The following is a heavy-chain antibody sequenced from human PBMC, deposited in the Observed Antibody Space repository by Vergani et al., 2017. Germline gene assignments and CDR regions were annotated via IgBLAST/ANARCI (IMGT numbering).Heavy chain of an antibody. Sequence: QVQLVESGGGLVKPGGSLRLSCAASGFTFSDYYMSWIRQAPGKGLEWVSYISSSSSYTNYADSVKGRFTISRDNAKNSLYLQMNSLRAEDTAVYYCARDGITTRQKYYYYYYGMDVWGQGP. CDR2: ISSSSSYT. J-gene: IGHJ6*02. D-gene: IGHD1-1*01. CDR1: GFTFSDYY. CDR3: ARDGITTRQKYYYYYYGMDV. V-gene: IGHV3-11*05.